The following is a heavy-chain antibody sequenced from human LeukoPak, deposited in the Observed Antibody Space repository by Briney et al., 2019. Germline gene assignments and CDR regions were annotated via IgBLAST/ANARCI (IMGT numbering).Heavy chain of an antibody. CDR2: FSAYNGNT. CDR1: GCTFTSYG. V-gene: IGHV1-18*01. CDR3: ARDGAIVARITMIVAGGMDV. D-gene: IGHD3-22*01. Sequence: ASVKVSCKASGCTFTSYGISWVRQAPGQGLEWMRWFSAYNGNTNYAQKLQGRVTMTTDTSTSTAYMELRSLRSDDTAVYYCARDGAIVARITMIVAGGMDVWGKGTTVTVSS. J-gene: IGHJ6*04.